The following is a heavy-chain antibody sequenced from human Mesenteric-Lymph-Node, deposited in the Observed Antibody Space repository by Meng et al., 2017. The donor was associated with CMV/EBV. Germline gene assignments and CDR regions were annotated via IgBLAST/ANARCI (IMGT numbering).Heavy chain of an antibody. D-gene: IGHD6-25*01. Sequence: SVKVSCKASGGTFSSYAISWVRQASGQGLEWMGGIIPIFGTANYAQKFQGRVTITTDESTSTAYMELSSLRSEDTAVYYCARGGVGIAANFDYWGQGTLVTVSS. CDR3: ARGGVGIAANFDY. CDR2: IIPIFGTA. V-gene: IGHV1-69*05. CDR1: GGTFSSYA. J-gene: IGHJ4*02.